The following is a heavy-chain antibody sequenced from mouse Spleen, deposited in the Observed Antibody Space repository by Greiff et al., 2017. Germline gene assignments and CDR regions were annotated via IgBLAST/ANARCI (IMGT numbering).Heavy chain of an antibody. V-gene: IGHV1-77*01. CDR3: ARSNYYGSSYLFDY. Sequence: QVQLQQSGAELARPGASVKLSCKASGYTFTDYYINWVKQRTGQGLEWIGEIYPGSGNTYYNEKFKGKATLTADKSSSTAYMQLSGLTSEDSAVYFCARSNYYGSSYLFDYWGQGTTLTVSS. J-gene: IGHJ2*01. CDR1: GYTFTDYY. D-gene: IGHD1-1*01. CDR2: IYPGSGNT.